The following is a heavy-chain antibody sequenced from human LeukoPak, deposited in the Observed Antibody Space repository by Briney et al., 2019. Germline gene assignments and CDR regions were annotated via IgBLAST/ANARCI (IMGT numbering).Heavy chain of an antibody. Sequence: ASVKVSCKASGYTFTGYYMHWVRQAPGQGLEWMGWINPNSGGTYYAQKFQGRVTMTSDTSISTAYMELSRLRFDDTALYYCARSPHILTGENFDYWGQGTLVTVSS. V-gene: IGHV1-2*02. J-gene: IGHJ4*02. CDR2: INPNSGGT. D-gene: IGHD3-9*01. CDR3: ARSPHILTGENFDY. CDR1: GYTFTGYY.